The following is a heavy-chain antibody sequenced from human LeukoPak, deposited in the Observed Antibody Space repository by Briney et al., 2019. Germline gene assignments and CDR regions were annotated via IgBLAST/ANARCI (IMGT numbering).Heavy chain of an antibody. V-gene: IGHV1-46*01. Sequence: ASVKVSCKASGFTFTTHWMHWVRQAPGQGLEWMGVINPSGSATIYTQNFQGRVTMTRDTSTSTVYMELSSLRSEDTAVYYCARKASQYYFDYWGQGTLVTVSS. D-gene: IGHD2-2*01. CDR2: INPSGSAT. J-gene: IGHJ4*02. CDR1: GFTFTTHW. CDR3: ARKASQYYFDY.